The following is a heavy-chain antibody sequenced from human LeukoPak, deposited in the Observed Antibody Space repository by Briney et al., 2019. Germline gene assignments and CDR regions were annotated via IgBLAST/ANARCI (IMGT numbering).Heavy chain of an antibody. J-gene: IGHJ3*02. Sequence: GGSLRLSCAASGFSLRSYSMNWVRQAPGKGLEWVSSISSSSTYIYYAESVKGRFTISRGNAKNSLYLHMNTLRAEDTAVYYCARKKMVGEEGFDIWGQGTMVTVSS. CDR1: GFSLRSYS. CDR2: ISSSSTYI. CDR3: ARKKMVGEEGFDI. D-gene: IGHD3-10*02. V-gene: IGHV3-21*01.